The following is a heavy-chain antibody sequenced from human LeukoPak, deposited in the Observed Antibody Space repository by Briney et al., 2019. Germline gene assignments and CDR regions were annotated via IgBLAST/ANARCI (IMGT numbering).Heavy chain of an antibody. J-gene: IGHJ5*02. CDR1: GYSFTTYW. Sequence: GESLKISCKGSGYSFTTYWIGWVRQMPGKGLEWMGVIHPGEYERRYSPSFEGQVTISADKSISTAYMQWSSLKASDTAMYYCARRTDSGWKWFDPWGQGTLVTVSS. CDR3: ARRTDSGWKWFDP. CDR2: IHPGEYER. V-gene: IGHV5-51*01. D-gene: IGHD6-25*01.